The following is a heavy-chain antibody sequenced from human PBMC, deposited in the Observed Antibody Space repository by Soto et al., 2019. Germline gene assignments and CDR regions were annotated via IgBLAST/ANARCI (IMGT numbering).Heavy chain of an antibody. CDR1: GCNVTDAW. CDR3: ARQRLLRLKPDFDI. CDR2: VYPGDSQT. Sequence: SEALKLSCKASGCNVTDAWSGWVRQMPGKGLEWMGIVYPGDSQTRYNPSFQGQITISADKSITTAYLQWTSLKASDSAMYYCARQRLLRLKPDFDIWGQGTLVTVSS. V-gene: IGHV5-51*01. D-gene: IGHD2-21*02. J-gene: IGHJ4*02.